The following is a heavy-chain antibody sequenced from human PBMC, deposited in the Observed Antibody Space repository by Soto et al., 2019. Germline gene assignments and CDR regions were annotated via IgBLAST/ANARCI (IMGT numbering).Heavy chain of an antibody. CDR2: ISNTATTT. J-gene: IGHJ4*02. D-gene: IGHD4-17*01. CDR1: GFTFSAYY. V-gene: IGHV3-11*01. Sequence: QVQLVESGGGLVKPGGSLRLSCAASGFTFSAYYMSWLRQAPGKGLEWLSYISNTATTTYYADSVKGRFTISRDNAKNSLWLQMDSLTPEDTAIYYCARANYGPDYWGQGTLVTVSS. CDR3: ARANYGPDY.